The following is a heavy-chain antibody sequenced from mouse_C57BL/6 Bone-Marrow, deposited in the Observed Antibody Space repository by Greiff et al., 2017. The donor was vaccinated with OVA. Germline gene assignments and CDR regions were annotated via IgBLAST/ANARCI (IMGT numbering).Heavy chain of an antibody. V-gene: IGHV1-67*01. D-gene: IGHD2-4*01. J-gene: IGHJ4*01. CDR2: ISTYYGDA. CDR3: ARSKPYDDEADY. Sequence: QVQLQQSGPELVRPGVSVTISCKGSGYTFTDYAMHWVKQSHAQSLEWLGVISTYYGDASYNQKFKVKATMTVDKSSSTAYMELARLTAEDAAVYYCARSKPYDDEADYWGQGTSVTVSS. CDR1: GYTFTDYA.